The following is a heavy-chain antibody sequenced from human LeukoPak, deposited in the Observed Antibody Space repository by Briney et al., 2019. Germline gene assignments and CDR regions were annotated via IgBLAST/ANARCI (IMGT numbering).Heavy chain of an antibody. CDR3: ARGFRYYGSGIDY. CDR2: ISTNGGST. Sequence: GGSLRLSCAASGFTFSEYSMHWVRQAPGKGLGYVSAISTNGGSTYYANSVKGRFTISRDDPKNTLDLQMGSLRPEDMAVYYCARGFRYYGSGIDYWGQGTLVTVSS. V-gene: IGHV3-64*01. J-gene: IGHJ4*02. D-gene: IGHD3-10*01. CDR1: GFTFSEYS.